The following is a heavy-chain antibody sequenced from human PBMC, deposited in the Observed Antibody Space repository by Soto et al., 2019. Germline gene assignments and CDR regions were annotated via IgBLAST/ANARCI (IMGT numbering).Heavy chain of an antibody. CDR2: INAGNGNT. CDR1: GYTFTSYA. CDR3: ARDPLLPTGDYDFSFHY. V-gene: IGHV1-3*01. D-gene: IGHD4-17*01. Sequence: QVQLVQSGAEVKKPGASVKVSCKASGYTFTSYAMHWERQAPGQRLEWMGWINAGNGNTKYSQKFQGRVTITRDTSASTAYMELSSLRSEDTAVYYCARDPLLPTGDYDFSFHYWGQGTLVTVSS. J-gene: IGHJ4*02.